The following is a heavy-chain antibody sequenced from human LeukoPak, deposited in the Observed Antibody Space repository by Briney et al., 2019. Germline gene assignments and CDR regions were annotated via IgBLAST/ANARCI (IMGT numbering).Heavy chain of an antibody. Sequence: GESLKISCKGSEYNFTNYWIGWVRQMPGKGLEWMGIIYPGDSDARYTPSFQGRVTISVDKSISTAYLQWSTLKASDTAVYYCATPTPGTIGEYLFDYWGQGTLVTVSS. CDR3: ATPTPGTIGEYLFDY. V-gene: IGHV5-51*01. J-gene: IGHJ4*02. CDR1: EYNFTNYW. CDR2: IYPGDSDA. D-gene: IGHD1-7*01.